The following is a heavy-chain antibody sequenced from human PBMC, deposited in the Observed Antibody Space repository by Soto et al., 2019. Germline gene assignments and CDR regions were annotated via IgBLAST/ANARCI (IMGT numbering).Heavy chain of an antibody. CDR2: INDSGGTT. Sequence: EVQLLESGGGLVEPGGSLRLSCAGSGFTFSYYVMTWVRQAPGKGLEWVSFINDSGGTTYYADSVKGRFTISRDNSKNTLYLQMHSLRAEDTAVYYCAPGPVPAALIVHWGQGTLVTVSS. CDR1: GFTFSYYV. CDR3: APGPVPAALIVH. J-gene: IGHJ4*02. V-gene: IGHV3-23*01. D-gene: IGHD2-2*01.